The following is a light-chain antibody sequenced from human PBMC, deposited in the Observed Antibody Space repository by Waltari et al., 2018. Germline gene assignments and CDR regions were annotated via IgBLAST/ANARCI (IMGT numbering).Light chain of an antibody. CDR1: SSDVGGSNY. J-gene: IGLJ3*02. CDR2: DIN. Sequence: QSALTQPRSVSGSPGQSVTIPCTGTSSDVGGSNYVSWYQQHPDKAPKLIIYDINKRPSGVPDRFSGSKSGNTASLTISGLQAEDEADYYCCSYVGSNIYWVFGGGTKLTVL. CDR3: CSYVGSNIYWV. V-gene: IGLV2-11*01.